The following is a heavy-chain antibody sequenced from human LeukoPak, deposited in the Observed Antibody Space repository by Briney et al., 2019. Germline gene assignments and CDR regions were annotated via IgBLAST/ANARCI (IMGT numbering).Heavy chain of an antibody. CDR1: GGSTSGSY. Sequence: PSETLPLTCTVSGGSTSGSYWSWIRQPPGKGLEWIGYIYYSGATYYSPSLKSRITISVDTSQSQFSLKMNSVTAADTAIYFCARYDSASAGFDFWGQGTLVTVSS. CDR2: IYYSGAT. V-gene: IGHV4-59*01. D-gene: IGHD2-2*01. CDR3: ARYDSASAGFDF. J-gene: IGHJ4*02.